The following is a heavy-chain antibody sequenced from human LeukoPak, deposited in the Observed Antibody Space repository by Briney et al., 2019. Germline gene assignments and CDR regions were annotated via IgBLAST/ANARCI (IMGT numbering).Heavy chain of an antibody. CDR1: GFTFSSLG. CDR2: IWYDGSNK. CDR3: ARELGGGVPTHYGMDV. J-gene: IGHJ6*02. Sequence: PGGSLRLSCAASGFTFSSLGMHWVRQAPGKGLEWVALIWYDGSNKYYADSVKGRFTISRDNSKNTLYLQMNSLRAEDTTVYYCARELGGGVPTHYGMDVWGQGTTVTVSS. D-gene: IGHD3-16*01. V-gene: IGHV3-33*01.